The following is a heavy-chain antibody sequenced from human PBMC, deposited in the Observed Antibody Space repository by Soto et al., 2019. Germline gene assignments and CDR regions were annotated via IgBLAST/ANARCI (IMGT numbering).Heavy chain of an antibody. D-gene: IGHD3-16*02. J-gene: IGHJ3*02. V-gene: IGHV3-21*01. CDR3: ARTRGPYDYIWGSYRYTPFESDVDAFDI. Sequence: GGSLRLSCAASGFTFSSYSMNWVRQAPGKGLEWVSSISSSSSYIYYADSVKGRFTISRDNAKNSLYLQMNSLRAEDTAVYYCARTRGPYDYIWGSYRYTPFESDVDAFDIWGQGTMVTVSS. CDR1: GFTFSSYS. CDR2: ISSSSSYI.